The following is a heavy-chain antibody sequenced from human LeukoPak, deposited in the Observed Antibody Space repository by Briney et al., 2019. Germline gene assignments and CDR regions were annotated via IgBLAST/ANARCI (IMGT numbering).Heavy chain of an antibody. CDR2: VDHNGST. J-gene: IGHJ6*03. V-gene: IGHV4-34*01. D-gene: IGHD3-10*01. CDR3: ARGITMVRGVIFYYYYYMDV. Sequence: SETLSLTCAVYGASFSGYYWNWIRQPPGKGLEWIGEVDHNGSTKYNPSLKSRVTISVDTSKKWVSLKLRSVTAADTAVYYCARGITMVRGVIFYYYYYMDVWGKGTTVTVSS. CDR1: GASFSGYY.